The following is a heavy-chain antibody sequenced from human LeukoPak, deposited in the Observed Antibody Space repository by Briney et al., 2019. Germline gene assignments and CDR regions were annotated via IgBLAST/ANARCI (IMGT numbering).Heavy chain of an antibody. Sequence: SETLSLTCTVSGGPISSYYWSWIRQPPGKGLEWIGYIYYSGSTNYNPSLKSRVTISVDTSKNQFSLKLSSVTAADTAVYYCASQKREQWLVRPDAFDIWGQGTMVTVSS. CDR1: GGPISSYY. D-gene: IGHD6-19*01. CDR3: ASQKREQWLVRPDAFDI. V-gene: IGHV4-59*01. CDR2: IYYSGST. J-gene: IGHJ3*02.